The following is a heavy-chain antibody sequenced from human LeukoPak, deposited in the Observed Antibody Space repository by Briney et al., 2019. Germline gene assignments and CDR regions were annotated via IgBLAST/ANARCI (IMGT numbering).Heavy chain of an antibody. D-gene: IGHD3-22*01. V-gene: IGHV1-18*01. CDR2: ISAYNGNT. Sequence: GASVKVSCKASGYTFTSYGISWVRQAPGQGLEWIGWISAYNGNTNYAQKLQGRVTMTTDTSTSTAYIELRSLRSDDTAVYYCARDSYYYDSSGYSNWFDPWGQGTLVTVSS. J-gene: IGHJ5*02. CDR3: ARDSYYYDSSGYSNWFDP. CDR1: GYTFTSYG.